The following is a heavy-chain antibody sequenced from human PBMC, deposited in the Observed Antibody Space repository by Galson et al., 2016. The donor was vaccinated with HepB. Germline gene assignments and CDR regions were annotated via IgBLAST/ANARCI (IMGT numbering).Heavy chain of an antibody. V-gene: IGHV4-30-2*01. J-gene: IGHJ3*02. CDR2: IHHTGAT. Sequence: TLSLTCTVSGDFVTGASFSWNWIRHPPGKGLEWIGNIHHTGATYSNPSLESRVTISLVRSKKQLSLRLTAVTAADTAVYYRAREFLEDDSGWREAFDIWGQGTSVTVS. D-gene: IGHD3-3*01. CDR3: AREFLEDDSGWREAFDI. CDR1: GDFVTGASFS.